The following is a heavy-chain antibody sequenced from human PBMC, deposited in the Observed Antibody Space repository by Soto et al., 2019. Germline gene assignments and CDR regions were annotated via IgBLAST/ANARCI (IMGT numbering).Heavy chain of an antibody. CDR2: ISGSGGGT. D-gene: IGHD2-15*01. Sequence: GESLRLSCAASGFTFSSYAMSWVRQAPGKGLEWVSAISGSGGGTYYADSVKGRFTISRDNSKNTVFLQMNSLRDEDTAVYYCVNPSVLKPCYYHHDLHVCGQGTSDTVS. V-gene: IGHV3-23*01. J-gene: IGHJ6*02. CDR1: GFTFSSYA. CDR3: VNPSVLKPCYYHHDLHV.